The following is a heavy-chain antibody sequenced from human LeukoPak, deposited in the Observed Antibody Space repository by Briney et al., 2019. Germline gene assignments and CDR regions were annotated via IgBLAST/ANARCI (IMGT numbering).Heavy chain of an antibody. J-gene: IGHJ4*02. CDR3: ASSGCPFDY. V-gene: IGHV4-39*01. CDR2: IYYSGST. D-gene: IGHD6-19*01. CDR1: GGSISSSSYY. Sequence: SETLSLTCTVSGGSISSSSYYWGWIRQPPGKGLEWIGSIYYSGSTYYNPSLKSRVTISVDTSKNQFSLKLSSVTAADTAVYYCASSGCPFDYWGQGTLVTVSS.